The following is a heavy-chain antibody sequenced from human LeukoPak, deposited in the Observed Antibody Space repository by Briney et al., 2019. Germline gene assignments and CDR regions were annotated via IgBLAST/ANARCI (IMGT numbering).Heavy chain of an antibody. Sequence: ASVKVSCKASGYTFTSYDINWVRQAPGQGLEWMGWMNPNSGNTGYAQKFQGRVTITRNTSISTAYMELSSLRSEDTAVYYCARVYYGSGSYDFDYWGQGTLVTVS. CDR2: MNPNSGNT. CDR3: ARVYYGSGSYDFDY. D-gene: IGHD3-10*01. J-gene: IGHJ4*02. V-gene: IGHV1-8*03. CDR1: GYTFTSYD.